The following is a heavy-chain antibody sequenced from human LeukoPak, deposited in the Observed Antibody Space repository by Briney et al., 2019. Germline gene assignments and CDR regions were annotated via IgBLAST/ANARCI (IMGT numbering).Heavy chain of an antibody. Sequence: ASVKVSCMGSGYTFTGYYMHSMRQAPGQGLEWMGWINPNSGGTNYAQKFQGRVTMTRDTSISTAYMELSRLRSDDTAVYYCARDPYYYDSSGYYSDWIDPWGQGTLVTVSS. CDR1: GYTFTGYY. CDR2: INPNSGGT. V-gene: IGHV1-2*02. CDR3: ARDPYYYDSSGYYSDWIDP. D-gene: IGHD3-22*01. J-gene: IGHJ5*02.